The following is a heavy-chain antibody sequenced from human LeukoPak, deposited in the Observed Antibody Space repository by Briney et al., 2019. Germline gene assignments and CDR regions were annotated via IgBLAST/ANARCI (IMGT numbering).Heavy chain of an antibody. CDR1: GYTFTDYH. CDR3: ARTTSFTASCYDY. CDR2: INPNSGDR. D-gene: IGHD2-15*01. J-gene: IGHJ4*02. Sequence: ASVKVSCKASGYTFTDYHINWVRQATGQGLEWMGWINPNSGDRGYAQKFQGRVTITRDTSITTAYMDLSSLRSEDTAVYFCARTTSFTASCYDYWGQGTLVTVSS. V-gene: IGHV1-8*03.